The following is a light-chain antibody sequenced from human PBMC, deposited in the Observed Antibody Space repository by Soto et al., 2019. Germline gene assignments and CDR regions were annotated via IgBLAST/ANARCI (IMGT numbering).Light chain of an antibody. V-gene: IGKV1-5*03. CDR3: QQYNSYPWT. CDR1: QSISSW. Sequence: DIPMTQSPSTLSASVGDRVIITCRASQSISSWLAWYLQKPGKAPKLLIYKASSLASGVPSRFSGSGSGTEFPLTISSLQPDDFATYYCQQYNSYPWTFGQGTKVEIK. J-gene: IGKJ1*01. CDR2: KAS.